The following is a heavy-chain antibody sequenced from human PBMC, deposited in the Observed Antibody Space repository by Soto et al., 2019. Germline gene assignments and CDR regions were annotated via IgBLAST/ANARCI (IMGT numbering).Heavy chain of an antibody. CDR3: ARVPSPFDFYYALDV. J-gene: IGHJ6*02. CDR1: GDSLGSGNRY. CDR2: IFSSGTT. V-gene: IGHV4-30-4*02. D-gene: IGHD3-16*01. Sequence: PSATKSLTCPVSGDSLGSGNRYWRWIRPAPGKGLEWIGYIFSSGTTYYNPSLKSRLTMSLDTSQNQFSLKLNSVTAADTAVYFCARVPSPFDFYYALDVWGQGTTVTVSS.